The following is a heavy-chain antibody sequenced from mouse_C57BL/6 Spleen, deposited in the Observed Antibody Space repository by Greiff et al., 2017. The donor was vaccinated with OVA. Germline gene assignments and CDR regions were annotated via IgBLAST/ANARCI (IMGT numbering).Heavy chain of an antibody. Sequence: EVQLVESGPGLVKPSQSLSLTCSVTGYSITSGYYWNLIRPFPGNKLEWMCYIRYDGSNNYNPTLKNRIAITRDTFENQFFLKLNSVTTEDTATSYCAREGSYFYYWGHCTTLTVSS. V-gene: IGHV3-6*01. J-gene: IGHJ2*01. CDR2: IRYDGSN. CDR3: AREGSYFYY. CDR1: GYSITSGYY.